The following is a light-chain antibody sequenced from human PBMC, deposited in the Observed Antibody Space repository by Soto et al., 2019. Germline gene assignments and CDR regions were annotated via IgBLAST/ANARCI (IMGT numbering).Light chain of an antibody. V-gene: IGKV3-15*01. CDR2: GAS. CDR3: KQHNDWPPST. Sequence: ETLLTQSPATLSVSPGERVTLSCRASQSVRDNLAWYQQKPGQAPRLLIYGASTRAPGIPDRFSGSGFGTAFSLTISSLQSEDFAVYYCKQHNDWPPSTFGQGTKLDIK. J-gene: IGKJ2*01. CDR1: QSVRDN.